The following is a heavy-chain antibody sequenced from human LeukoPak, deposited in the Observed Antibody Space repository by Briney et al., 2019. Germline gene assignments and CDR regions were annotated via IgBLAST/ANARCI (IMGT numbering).Heavy chain of an antibody. J-gene: IGHJ4*02. Sequence: ASVKVSCKGSGYTFTDYYMHWVRQAPGQGLEWMGWINPNSGGTDYAQKFQGRVTMTRDTPISTAYMELNRLRSDDTAVYYCARDDTDSPLHYWGQGTLVTVSS. CDR2: INPNSGGT. D-gene: IGHD2-15*01. CDR3: ARDDTDSPLHY. CDR1: GYTFTDYY. V-gene: IGHV1-2*02.